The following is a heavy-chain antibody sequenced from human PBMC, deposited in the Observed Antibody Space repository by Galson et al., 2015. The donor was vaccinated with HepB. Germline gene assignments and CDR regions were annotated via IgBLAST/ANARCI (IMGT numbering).Heavy chain of an antibody. D-gene: IGHD4-23*01. CDR2: IIPILGIA. Sequence: SVKVSCKASGGTFSSYAISWVRQAPGQGLEWMGRIIPILGIANYAQKFQGKVTITADKSTSTAYMELSSLRSEDTAVYYGARSYGGNDYWGQGTLVTVSS. J-gene: IGHJ4*02. CDR1: GGTFSSYA. V-gene: IGHV1-69*04. CDR3: ARSYGGNDY.